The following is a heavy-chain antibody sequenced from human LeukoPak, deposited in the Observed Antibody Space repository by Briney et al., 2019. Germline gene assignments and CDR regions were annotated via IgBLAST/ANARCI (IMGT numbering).Heavy chain of an antibody. J-gene: IGHJ4*02. D-gene: IGHD3-9*01. CDR2: IYHSGST. CDR1: GYSISSGYY. V-gene: IGHV4-38-2*02. Sequence: TSETLSLTCTVSGYSISSGYYWGWIRQPPGKGLEWIGSIYHSGSTYYNPSLKSRATISVDTSKNQFSLKLSSVTAADTAVYYCARVPYDILTGRPRYYFDYWGQGTLVTVSS. CDR3: ARVPYDILTGRPRYYFDY.